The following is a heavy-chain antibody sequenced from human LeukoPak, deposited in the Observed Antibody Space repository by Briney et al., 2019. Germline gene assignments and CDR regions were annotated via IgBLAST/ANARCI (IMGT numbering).Heavy chain of an antibody. CDR3: AREGYYGSGSPPSLYFDY. Sequence: PGGSLRLSCAASGFTFSSYAIHWVRQAPGKGLEWVAVTSSDLNVKLYADSVKGRFTISRDNSRSPLYLQMNSLRPEDTAIYYCAREGYYGSGSPPSLYFDYWGQGTLVTVSS. CDR1: GFTFSSYA. V-gene: IGHV3-30-3*01. J-gene: IGHJ4*02. CDR2: TSSDLNVK. D-gene: IGHD3-10*01.